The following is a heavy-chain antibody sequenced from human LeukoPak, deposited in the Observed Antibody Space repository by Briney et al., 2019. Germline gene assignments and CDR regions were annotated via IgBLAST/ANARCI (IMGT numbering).Heavy chain of an antibody. J-gene: IGHJ5*02. CDR3: ARIGTDTNSPFDP. CDR2: IYYSGST. Sequence: PSETLSLTCTVSGGSVSSGSYYWSWIRQPPGKGLEWIGYIYYSGSTNYNPSLKSRVTISVDTSKNQFSLKLSSVTAADTAVYYCARIGTDTNSPFDPRGQGTLVTVSS. CDR1: GGSVSSGSYY. V-gene: IGHV4-61*01. D-gene: IGHD1-1*01.